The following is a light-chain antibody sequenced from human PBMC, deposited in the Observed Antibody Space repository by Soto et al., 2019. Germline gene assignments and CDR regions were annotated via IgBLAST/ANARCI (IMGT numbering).Light chain of an antibody. V-gene: IGLV2-14*01. CDR1: SSDVGGYNY. CDR2: DVT. J-gene: IGLJ2*01. CDR3: CSYTSSSTLV. Sequence: QSALTQPASVSGSPGQSITISCTGTSSDVGGYNYVSWYQQHPGKAPKLMIYDVTNRPPGVSNRFSGSKSGNTASLTISGLQAEDEADYYCCSYTSSSTLVFGGGTKLT.